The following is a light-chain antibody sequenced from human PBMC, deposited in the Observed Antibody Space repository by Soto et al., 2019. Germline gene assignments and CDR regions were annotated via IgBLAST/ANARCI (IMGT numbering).Light chain of an antibody. CDR2: EVT. Sequence: QSALTQPASVSGSPGQPITISCTGTSSDVGGYDYVSWYQHHPGKGPKLIIYEVTNRPSVVSDRFSSSKFDNTASLTISGLQAEDEADYYCSSYTTKNTVIFGGGTKLTVL. CDR3: SSYTTKNTVI. J-gene: IGLJ2*01. V-gene: IGLV2-14*01. CDR1: SSDVGGYDY.